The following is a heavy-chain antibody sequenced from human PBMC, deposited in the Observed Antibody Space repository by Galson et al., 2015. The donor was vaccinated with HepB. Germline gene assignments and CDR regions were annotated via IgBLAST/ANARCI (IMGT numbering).Heavy chain of an antibody. J-gene: IGHJ5*02. Sequence: SLRLSCAASGFTFSSYGMHWVRQAPGKGLGWVALIWYDGSNKYYADSVKGRFTISRDNSNNTLYLQMNSLRAEDTAVYYCARGGHIAAAGLTDSWGQGTLVTVSS. V-gene: IGHV3-33*01. CDR3: ARGGHIAAAGLTDS. CDR1: GFTFSSYG. CDR2: IWYDGSNK. D-gene: IGHD6-13*01.